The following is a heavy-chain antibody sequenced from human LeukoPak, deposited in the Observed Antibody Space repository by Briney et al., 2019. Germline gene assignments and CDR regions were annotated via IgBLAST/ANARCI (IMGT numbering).Heavy chain of an antibody. CDR3: AKDRNGYDSKPFDY. D-gene: IGHD5-12*01. CDR2: ISGSGGTT. CDR1: GFTFSNFA. V-gene: IGHV3-23*01. Sequence: GGSLRLSCAASGFTFSNFAMSWVRQTPGKGLEWVSAISGSGGTTYYADSVKGRFTISRDNYKDTLFLQMNSLRAEDTAVYYCAKDRNGYDSKPFDYWGQGTLVTVSS. J-gene: IGHJ4*02.